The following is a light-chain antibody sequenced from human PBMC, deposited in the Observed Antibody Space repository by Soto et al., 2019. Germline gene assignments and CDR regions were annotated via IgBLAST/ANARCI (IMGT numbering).Light chain of an antibody. J-gene: IGKJ5*01. V-gene: IGKV1-5*01. CDR3: QQYNTYAT. CDR1: QSISVW. CDR2: DDT. Sequence: DIQMTQSPSTLSASVGDRVTITCRASQSISVWLAWYQHKPGKDPKVLIWDDTSLQRGVPSRFSGSGSGTEFTLTISSLQPDDFATYFCQQYNTYATFGQGTRLEIK.